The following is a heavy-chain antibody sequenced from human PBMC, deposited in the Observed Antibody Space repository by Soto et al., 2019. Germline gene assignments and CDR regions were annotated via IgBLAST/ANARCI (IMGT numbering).Heavy chain of an antibody. J-gene: IGHJ4*02. CDR2: IIPIFGTA. CDR1: GGTFSSYA. V-gene: IGHV1-69*13. Sequence: ASVKVSCKASGGTFSSYAISWVRQAPGQGLEWMGGIIPIFGTANYAQKFQGRVTITADESTSTAYMELSSLRSEDTAVYYCARKCMVRGVIMCFDYWGQRTLVTVSS. D-gene: IGHD3-10*01. CDR3: ARKCMVRGVIMCFDY.